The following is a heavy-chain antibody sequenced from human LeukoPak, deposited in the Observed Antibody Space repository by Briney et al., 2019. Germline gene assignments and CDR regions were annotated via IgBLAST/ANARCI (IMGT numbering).Heavy chain of an antibody. CDR1: GFTFSNAW. V-gene: IGHV3-15*07. Sequence: KAAGSLRLSCAASGFTFSNAWMNWVRQAPGKGLEWVGRIKSKTDGGTTDYAAPVKGRFTISRDDSKNTLYLQMNSLKTEDTAVYYCTTDSDDYSLDYWGQGTLVTISS. J-gene: IGHJ4*02. D-gene: IGHD4-11*01. CDR2: IKSKTDGGTT. CDR3: TTDSDDYSLDY.